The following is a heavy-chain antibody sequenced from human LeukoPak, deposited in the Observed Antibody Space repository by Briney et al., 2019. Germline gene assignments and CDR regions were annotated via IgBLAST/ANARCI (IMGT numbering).Heavy chain of an antibody. CDR1: GFSFSSSS. CDR3: ARGADYAFDI. V-gene: IGHV3-48*02. D-gene: IGHD2-21*02. Sequence: GGSLRLSCAASGFSFSSSSMNWVRQAPGKGLEWASHITTSSTIYADSAKGRFAISRDNARNSLYLQMSSLRDEDTAVYYCARGADYAFDIWGQGTMVTVSS. CDR2: ITTSSTI. J-gene: IGHJ3*02.